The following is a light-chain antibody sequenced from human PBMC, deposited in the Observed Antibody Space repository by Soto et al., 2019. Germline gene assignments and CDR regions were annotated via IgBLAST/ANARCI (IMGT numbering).Light chain of an antibody. CDR2: EVS. CDR3: SSYTSSSTPHVV. CDR1: SSDVGGYNY. Sequence: QSALTQPASVSGSPGQSITISCTGTSSDVGGYNYVSWYQQHPGKAPKLMIYEVSNRPSGVSNRFSGTKSGNTASLTISGLQAEDEADYYCSSYTSSSTPHVVFGGGTTVTVL. J-gene: IGLJ2*01. V-gene: IGLV2-14*01.